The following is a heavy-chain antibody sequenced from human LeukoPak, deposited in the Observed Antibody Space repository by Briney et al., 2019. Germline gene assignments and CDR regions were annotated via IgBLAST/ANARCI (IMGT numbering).Heavy chain of an antibody. CDR1: GGSFSGYY. Sequence: SETLSLTCAVYGGSFSGYYWSWIRQPPGKGLEWIGEINHSGSTNYNPSFKSRVTISVDTSKNQFSLKLSSVTAADTAVYYCARRLYYGSGSYGYWGQGTLVTVSS. J-gene: IGHJ4*02. CDR2: INHSGST. V-gene: IGHV4-34*01. CDR3: ARRLYYGSGSYGY. D-gene: IGHD3-10*01.